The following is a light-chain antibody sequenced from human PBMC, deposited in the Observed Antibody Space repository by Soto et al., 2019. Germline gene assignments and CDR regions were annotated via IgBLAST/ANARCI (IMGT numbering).Light chain of an antibody. J-gene: IGLJ2*01. CDR1: SSDVGSYNL. CDR2: EGS. Sequence: QSVLTQPASVSGSPGQSITISCTGTSSDVGSYNLVSWYQQHPGKAPKLMIYEGSKRPSGVSNRFSGSKSGNTASLTISGLQAEDDADYYCCSYAGSVVFGGGTQLTVL. V-gene: IGLV2-23*01. CDR3: CSYAGSVV.